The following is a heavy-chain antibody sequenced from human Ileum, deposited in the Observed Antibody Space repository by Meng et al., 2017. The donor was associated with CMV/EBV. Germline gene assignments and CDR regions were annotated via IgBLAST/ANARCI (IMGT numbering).Heavy chain of an antibody. CDR2: LYNSGST. CDR3: ARDGSSRSFQH. Sequence: SDPLSLPCTVPGGPISTYYWSWTRQLPGKGLEWIGYLYNSGSTNYNPSLKSRVTISVDTTKNQFSLELTSVTAADTAVYYCARDGSSRSFQHWGQGTLVTVSS. CDR1: GGPISTYY. D-gene: IGHD6-6*01. J-gene: IGHJ1*01. V-gene: IGHV4-59*01.